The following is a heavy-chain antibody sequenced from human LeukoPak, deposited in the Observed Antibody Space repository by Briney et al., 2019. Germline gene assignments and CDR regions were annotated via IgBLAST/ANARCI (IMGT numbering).Heavy chain of an antibody. CDR2: ISYDGSNK. J-gene: IGHJ6*02. D-gene: IGHD2-15*01. CDR3: AKGPVRRPLGYCSGGSCYSVAYYGMDV. V-gene: IGHV3-30*18. CDR1: GFTFSSYG. Sequence: PGRSLRLSCAASGFTFSSYGMHWVRQAPGKGLEWVAVISYDGSNKYYADSVKGRFTISRDNSKNTLYLQRNSLRAEDTAVYYCAKGPVRRPLGYCSGGSCYSVAYYGMDVWGQGTTVTVSS.